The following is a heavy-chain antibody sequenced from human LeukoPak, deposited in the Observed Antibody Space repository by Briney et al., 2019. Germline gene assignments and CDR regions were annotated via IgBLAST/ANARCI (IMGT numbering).Heavy chain of an antibody. CDR3: AKHSPGYRYGPGDY. Sequence: GSLILSCAASGFTFSSYAMSWVRQAPGKGLEWVSAISGSGGSTYYADSVKGRFTISRDNSKNTLYLQMNSLRAEDTAVYYCAKHSPGYRYGPGDYWGQGTLVTVSS. CDR1: GFTFSSYA. J-gene: IGHJ4*02. V-gene: IGHV3-23*01. CDR2: ISGSGGST. D-gene: IGHD5-18*01.